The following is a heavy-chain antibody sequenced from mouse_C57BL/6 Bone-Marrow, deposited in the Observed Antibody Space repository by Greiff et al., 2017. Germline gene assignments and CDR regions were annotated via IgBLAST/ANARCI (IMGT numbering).Heavy chain of an antibody. D-gene: IGHD2-5*01. CDR2: INPSSGYT. J-gene: IGHJ2*01. CDR3: TRGDYYSNYEGDY. CDR1: GYTFTSYW. V-gene: IGHV1-7*01. Sequence: QVQLQQSGAELAKPGASVKLSCKASGYTFTSYWMHWVKQRPGQGLEWIGYINPSSGYTKYNQKFKDKATLTAVTSASTAYMELSSLTNEDSAVYYCTRGDYYSNYEGDYWGQGTTLTVSS.